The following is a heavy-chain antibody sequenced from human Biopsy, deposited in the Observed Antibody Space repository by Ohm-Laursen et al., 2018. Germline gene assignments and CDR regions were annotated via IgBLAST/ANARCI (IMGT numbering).Heavy chain of an antibody. CDR1: GGTFSSDI. D-gene: IGHD3-22*01. CDR3: ARHYYDTSGYNWFDP. CDR2: VMPFFGTA. V-gene: IGHV1-69*13. J-gene: IGHJ5*02. Sequence: GASVKVSCKASGGTFSSDIFAWVRQAPGQRPEWMGDVMPFFGTAQYAPKLQGRVSMTADETTYTAYMELTSLTSEDTAVYFCARHYYDTSGYNWFDPWGQGTLVTVSS.